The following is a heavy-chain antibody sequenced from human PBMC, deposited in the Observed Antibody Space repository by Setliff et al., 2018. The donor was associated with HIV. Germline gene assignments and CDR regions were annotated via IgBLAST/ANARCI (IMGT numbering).Heavy chain of an antibody. V-gene: IGHV4-59*01. CDR3: ARGGLIYGDYVLYYFDY. Sequence: PSETLSLTCTVSGGSISSYYWSWIRQPPGKGLEWIGYIYYSGSTNYNPSLKSRVTISVDTSKNQFSLKLSSVTAADTAVYYCARGGLIYGDYVLYYFDYWGQGTLVTVS. CDR1: GGSISSYY. D-gene: IGHD4-17*01. CDR2: IYYSGST. J-gene: IGHJ4*02.